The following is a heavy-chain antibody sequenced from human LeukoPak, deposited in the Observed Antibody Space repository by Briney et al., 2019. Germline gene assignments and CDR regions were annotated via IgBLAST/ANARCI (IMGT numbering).Heavy chain of an antibody. V-gene: IGHV3-23*01. CDR3: ARDPGKQLVHPHSLGY. J-gene: IGHJ4*02. CDR1: GFTFSSYA. D-gene: IGHD6-13*01. CDR2: ISGSGGRT. Sequence: PGGSLRLSCAASGFTFSSYAMSWVRQAPGKGLEWVSGISGSGGRTYYADSVKGRFTISRDNSKNTLDLQMNSLRAEDTAVYYCARDPGKQLVHPHSLGYWGQGTLVTVSS.